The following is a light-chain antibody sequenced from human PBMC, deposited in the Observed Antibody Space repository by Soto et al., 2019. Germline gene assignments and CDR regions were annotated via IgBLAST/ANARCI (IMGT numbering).Light chain of an antibody. CDR3: ASYAGSNNSV. CDR2: DVS. Sequence: QSALTQPPSASGSPGQSVTISCTGTSSDVGGYNHVSWYQQNPGKAPILMIYDVSKRPSGVPDRFSGSKSGNTASLTISGLQAEDEADYYCASYAGSNNSVFGTGTKVTVL. J-gene: IGLJ1*01. V-gene: IGLV2-8*01. CDR1: SSDVGGYNH.